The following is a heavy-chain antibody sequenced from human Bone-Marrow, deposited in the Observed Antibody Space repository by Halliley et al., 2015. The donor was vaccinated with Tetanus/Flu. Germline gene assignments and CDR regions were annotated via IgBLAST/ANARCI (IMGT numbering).Heavy chain of an antibody. D-gene: IGHD4-17*01. CDR2: ISGDGGRT. J-gene: IGHJ1*01. Sequence: LEYVSTISGDGGRTYYTDSVKGRFTISRDNVKNMVYLQMNSLRIDDTAVYFCVNGPLYGAGDNWGQGTLVTVSS. V-gene: IGHV3-64D*06. CDR3: VNGPLYGAGDN.